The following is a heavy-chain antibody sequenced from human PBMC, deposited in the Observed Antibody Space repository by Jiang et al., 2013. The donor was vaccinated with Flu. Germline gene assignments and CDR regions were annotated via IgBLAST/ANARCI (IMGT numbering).Heavy chain of an antibody. V-gene: IGHV4-39*07. CDR1: GGLISGSSYY. Sequence: PGLVKPSETLSLTCSVSGGLISGSSYYWGWIRQPPGKGLEWIGSIFHTGGTYYNPSLKSRIIVSVDTSKNQFSLKLTSVTAADTAVYYCARHVGWLQVSDSWGQGILVTVSS. CDR3: ARHVGWLQVSDS. J-gene: IGHJ4*02. CDR2: IFHTGGT. D-gene: IGHD5-24*01.